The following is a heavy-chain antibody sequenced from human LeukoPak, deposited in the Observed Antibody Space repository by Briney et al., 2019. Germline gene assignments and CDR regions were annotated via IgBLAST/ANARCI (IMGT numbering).Heavy chain of an antibody. Sequence: PSETLSLTCTVSGGSISSYYWSWIRQPPGKGLEWIGYIYYSGSTNYNPSLQSRVTISVDTSKNQFSLKLSSVTAADTAVYYCARAGYCSSTSCYLYAFDIWGQGTMVTVSS. V-gene: IGHV4-59*01. J-gene: IGHJ3*02. CDR3: ARAGYCSSTSCYLYAFDI. CDR1: GGSISSYY. D-gene: IGHD2-2*01. CDR2: IYYSGST.